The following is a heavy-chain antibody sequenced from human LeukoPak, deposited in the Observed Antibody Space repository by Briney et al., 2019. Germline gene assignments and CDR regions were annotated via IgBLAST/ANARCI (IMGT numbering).Heavy chain of an antibody. CDR1: GFTFSDYY. CDR3: AKVPYSGYDHYYYYYMDV. J-gene: IGHJ6*03. D-gene: IGHD5-12*01. Sequence: PGGSLRLSCAASGFTFSDYYMSWIRQAPGKGLEWVSYISSSGSTIYYADSVKGRFTISRDNSKNTLYLQMNSLRAEDTAVYYCAKVPYSGYDHYYYYYMDVWGKGTTVTVSS. V-gene: IGHV3-11*04. CDR2: ISSSGSTI.